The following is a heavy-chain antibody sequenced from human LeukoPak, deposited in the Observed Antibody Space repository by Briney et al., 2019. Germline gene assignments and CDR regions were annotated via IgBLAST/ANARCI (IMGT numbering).Heavy chain of an antibody. CDR2: IKEDGSEK. CDR1: GFTFSNYW. J-gene: IGHJ4*02. Sequence: PGGSLRLSCAASGFTFSNYWMSWVRQAPGKGLEWVANIKEDGSEKYFVDSVKGRFTISRDNAKNSPYLEMNSLRAEDTAVYYCARGGSYYIYWGQGTLVPVSS. V-gene: IGHV3-7*05. D-gene: IGHD3-10*01. CDR3: ARGGSYYIY.